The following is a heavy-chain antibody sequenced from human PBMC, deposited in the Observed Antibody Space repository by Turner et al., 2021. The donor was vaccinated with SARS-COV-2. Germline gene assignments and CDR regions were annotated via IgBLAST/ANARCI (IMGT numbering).Heavy chain of an antibody. CDR3: ARSWGGIMTGYSFDP. CDR1: GGSSSGDY. CDR2: INHSGST. D-gene: IGHD3-9*01. Sequence: QVALQTWGAGLLKPSETLSLTCAVYGGSSSGDYWGWIRPPPGKGLEWIAEINHSGSTNYNPSLKSRVTISVDTSKNQFSLKLSSVTAADTAVYYCARSWGGIMTGYSFDPWGQGTLVTVSS. V-gene: IGHV4-34*01. J-gene: IGHJ5*02.